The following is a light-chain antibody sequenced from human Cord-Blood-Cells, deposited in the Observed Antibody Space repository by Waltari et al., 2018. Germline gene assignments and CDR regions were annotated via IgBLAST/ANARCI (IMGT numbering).Light chain of an antibody. CDR1: QSVSSY. CDR3: QQRSNWPPLT. V-gene: IGKV3-11*01. CDR2: DAS. J-gene: IGKJ4*01. Sequence: EIVLTQSPATLSLSPGERATLSCRASQSVSSYLAWYQQKPGQAPSLLIYDASNRATGIPAMFSGGGAGTDFTLTISSLEPEDFAVYYCQQRSNWPPLTFGGGTKVEIK.